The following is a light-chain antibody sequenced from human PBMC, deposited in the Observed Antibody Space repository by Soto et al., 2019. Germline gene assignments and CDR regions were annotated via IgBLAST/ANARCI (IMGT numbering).Light chain of an antibody. Sequence: DIVMTQSPLSLPFTPGEPASISCRSSQSLVHSNGYNYLDWYLQKPGQSPQLLIYLGSNRASGVPSRFSGSGSGTDFTLTISSLQPEDFGTYYCQQSYSTLATFGGGTKVDIK. CDR1: QSLVHSNGYNY. CDR2: LGS. CDR3: QQSYSTLAT. J-gene: IGKJ4*01. V-gene: IGKV2-28*01.